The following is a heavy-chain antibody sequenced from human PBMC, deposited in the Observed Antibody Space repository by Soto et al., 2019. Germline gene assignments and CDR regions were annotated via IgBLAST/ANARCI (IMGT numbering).Heavy chain of an antibody. D-gene: IGHD2-15*01. CDR2: VIPNLGVT. CDR1: GGTLSSYT. Sequence: QVQLGQSGAEVKKPGSSVKVSCKASGGTLSSYTFSWVRQAPGQGLEGMGRVIPNLGVTNYAKKFQGRFTIVVTTSTSTAYMELNSLRYEDTAVYYCARDKGYCSDTSCPDFDYWGQGTLVTVSS. V-gene: IGHV1-69*08. CDR3: ARDKGYCSDTSCPDFDY. J-gene: IGHJ4*02.